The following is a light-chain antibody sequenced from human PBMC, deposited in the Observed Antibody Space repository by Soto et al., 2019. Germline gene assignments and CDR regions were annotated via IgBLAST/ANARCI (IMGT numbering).Light chain of an antibody. Sequence: EIVMTQSPATLSVSPGEGATLSCRASESISINLAWYQQKAGQAPRLLIYGASTRATGIPARFSGSGSGREFTLTISSLQSEDFAVYYCQQYNNWLTWTFGQGTMVDIK. CDR2: GAS. V-gene: IGKV3-15*01. J-gene: IGKJ1*01. CDR1: ESISIN. CDR3: QQYNNWLTWT.